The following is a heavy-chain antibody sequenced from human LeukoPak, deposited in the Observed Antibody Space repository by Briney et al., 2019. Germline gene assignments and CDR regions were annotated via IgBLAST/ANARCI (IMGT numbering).Heavy chain of an antibody. V-gene: IGHV4-59*01. J-gene: IGHJ5*02. CDR1: GGSITSYY. Sequence: PSETLSLTCTVSGGSITSYYRSWIRQSPGKGLEWIGFMYYSGTTNYNPSLKSRVTISLGMSKNQFSLKLSSVTAADTAVYYCARGPNTAMVTGGWFDPWGQGTLVTVSS. CDR2: MYYSGTT. D-gene: IGHD5-18*01. CDR3: ARGPNTAMVTGGWFDP.